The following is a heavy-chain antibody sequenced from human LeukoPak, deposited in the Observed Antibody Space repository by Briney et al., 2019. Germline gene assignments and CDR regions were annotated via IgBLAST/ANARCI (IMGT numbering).Heavy chain of an antibody. V-gene: IGHV4-59*01. Sequence: SETLSLTCTVSGGSISSYYWSWIRQPPGKGLEWIGYVYYSGSTNYNPSLTSRVTISVDTSKNQFSLKLASVTAADTAVYYCARTGPRQLIDYWGQGTLVTVSS. CDR3: ARTGPRQLIDY. CDR1: GGSISSYY. D-gene: IGHD6-19*01. J-gene: IGHJ4*02. CDR2: VYYSGST.